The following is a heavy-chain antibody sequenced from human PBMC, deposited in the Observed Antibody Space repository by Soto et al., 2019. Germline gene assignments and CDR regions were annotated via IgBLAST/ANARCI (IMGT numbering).Heavy chain of an antibody. D-gene: IGHD3-10*01. CDR3: ARGSSSNIDY. V-gene: IGHV3-21*01. J-gene: IGHJ4*02. CDR2: ISSSSNYI. Sequence: GRSLRLSCAASGFIFTSYSINWVRQSPGKGLEWVSSISSSSNYIYYADSVKGRFTISRDNAKNSLYLQMNSLIAEDTAVYYCARGSSSNIDYWGQGTLVTVS. CDR1: GFIFTSYS.